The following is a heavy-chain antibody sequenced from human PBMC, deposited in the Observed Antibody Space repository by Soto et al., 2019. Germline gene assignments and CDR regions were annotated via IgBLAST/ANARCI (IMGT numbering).Heavy chain of an antibody. CDR1: GLSFIAYH. CDR3: ARSMNDRSSHNCGFDF. V-gene: IGHV4-34*01. Sequence: SDTLSLTCSFYGLSFIAYHCSVILQSPVKGLEWIGEIDYTGSTNYKPSLRGRVTMSVDTSRNQFSLRLDSVTAADRAVYYCARSMNDRSSHNCGFDFWGQGTVVTXSS. CDR2: IDYTGST. D-gene: IGHD3-22*01. J-gene: IGHJ4*02.